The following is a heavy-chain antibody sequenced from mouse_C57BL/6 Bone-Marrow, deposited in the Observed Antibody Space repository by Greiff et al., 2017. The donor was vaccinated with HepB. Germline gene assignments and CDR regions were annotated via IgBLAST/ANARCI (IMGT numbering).Heavy chain of an antibody. V-gene: IGHV5-9*01. Sequence: EVMLVESGGGLVKPGGSLKLSCAASGFTFSSYTMSWVRQTPEKRLEWVATISGGGGNTYYPDSVKGRFTISRDNAKNTLYLQMSSLRSEDTALYYCAREPYYAMDYWGQGTSVTVSS. CDR3: AREPYYAMDY. J-gene: IGHJ4*01. CDR1: GFTFSSYT. CDR2: ISGGGGNT.